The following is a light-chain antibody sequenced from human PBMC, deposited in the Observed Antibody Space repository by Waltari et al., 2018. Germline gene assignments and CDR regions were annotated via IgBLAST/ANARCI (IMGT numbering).Light chain of an antibody. CDR2: DVS. Sequence: QSALTQPASVSGSPGQSITISCTGTSSDVGAYTYVSWYQQHPGKAPKIMIFDVSNRPSGVSNRFSGSKSGNTASLTISGLQAEDEAGYYCSSYISSSTLELFGGGTSLTVL. V-gene: IGLV2-14*03. CDR3: SSYISSSTLEL. J-gene: IGLJ2*01. CDR1: SSDVGAYTY.